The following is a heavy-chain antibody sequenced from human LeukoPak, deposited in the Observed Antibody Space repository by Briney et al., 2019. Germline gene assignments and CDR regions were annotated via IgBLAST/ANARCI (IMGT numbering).Heavy chain of an antibody. J-gene: IGHJ6*04. D-gene: IGHD2-2*01. Sequence: ASVKVSCKASGGTFSSYAISWVRQAPGQGLEWMGRIIPILGIANYAQKFQGRVTITGDKSTSTAYMELSSLSCEDTAVYYCARARIGYCSSTRCRNYYYGMDVWAKGPTVTVSS. CDR2: IIPILGIA. V-gene: IGHV1-69*04. CDR3: ARARIGYCSSTRCRNYYYGMDV. CDR1: GGTFSSYA.